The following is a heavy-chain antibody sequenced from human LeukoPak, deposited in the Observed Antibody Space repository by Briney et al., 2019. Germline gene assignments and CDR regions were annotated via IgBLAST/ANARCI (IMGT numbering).Heavy chain of an antibody. D-gene: IGHD2/OR15-2a*01. J-gene: IGHJ4*02. V-gene: IGHV4-59*08. CDR2: ISYSGST. CDR1: GDSMTSYY. CDR3: ASAPHVNYFDY. Sequence: PSETLSLTCTVSGDSMTSYYWSWIRQPPGKGLEWIGYISYSGSTNYNPSLKSQVTISIDTSKNQFSLKLSSVTAADTAVYYCASAPHVNYFDYWGQGALVTVST.